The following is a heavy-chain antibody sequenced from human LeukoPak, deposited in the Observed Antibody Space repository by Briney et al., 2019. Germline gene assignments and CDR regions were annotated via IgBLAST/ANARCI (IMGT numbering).Heavy chain of an antibody. Sequence: SETLFLTCTVSGGSMSSYYWSWIRQPPGKGLEWIGYIYYSGSTNYNPSLKSRVTISVDTSKNQFSLKLSSVTAADTAVYYCARGFLTSGTSDWGQGTLVTVSS. CDR2: IYYSGST. D-gene: IGHD3-10*01. CDR1: GGSMSSYY. CDR3: ARGFLTSGTSD. J-gene: IGHJ4*02. V-gene: IGHV4-59*01.